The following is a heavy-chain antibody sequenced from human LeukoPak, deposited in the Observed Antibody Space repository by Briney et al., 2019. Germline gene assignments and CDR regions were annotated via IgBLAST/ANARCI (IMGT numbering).Heavy chain of an antibody. D-gene: IGHD1-1*01. V-gene: IGHV1-69*04. CDR3: ARDQLELGTHWFDP. J-gene: IGHJ5*02. Sequence: ASVKVSCKASGVTFSNSGITWVRQAPGQGLEWMGRIVPVLEEAQYAQNFQGKVTITADKSTSTAHMELHSLTSEDTAVYYCARDQLELGTHWFDPWGQGTLVTVSS. CDR2: IVPVLEEA. CDR1: GVTFSNSG.